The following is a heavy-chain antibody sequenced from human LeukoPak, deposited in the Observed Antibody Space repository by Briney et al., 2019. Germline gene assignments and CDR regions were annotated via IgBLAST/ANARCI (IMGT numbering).Heavy chain of an antibody. J-gene: IGHJ4*02. CDR3: AIGFPYCGGGCYTLLDY. D-gene: IGHD2-21*01. V-gene: IGHV1-69*13. Sequence: GASVKVSCKASGGTFSSYAISWVRQAPGQGLEWMGGIIPIFGTANYAQKFQGRVTITADESTSTAYMELSSLRSEDTAVYYCAIGFPYCGGGCYTLLDYWGQGTLVTVSS. CDR1: GGTFSSYA. CDR2: IIPIFGTA.